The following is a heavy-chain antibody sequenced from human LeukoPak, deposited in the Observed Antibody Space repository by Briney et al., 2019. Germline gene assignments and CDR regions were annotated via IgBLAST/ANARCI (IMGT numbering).Heavy chain of an antibody. CDR1: GEYFSGYY. Sequence: PSETLSLTCAVYGEYFSGYYWSWIRQPPGKGLEWIGEINHSGFTNYNPSLKSRVTISVGSSKNQFSLKLTSMTAADTAIYYCAEGKQLAYFDSWGQGTLVTVSS. CDR3: AEGKQLAYFDS. D-gene: IGHD1-1*01. J-gene: IGHJ4*02. CDR2: INHSGFT. V-gene: IGHV4-34*01.